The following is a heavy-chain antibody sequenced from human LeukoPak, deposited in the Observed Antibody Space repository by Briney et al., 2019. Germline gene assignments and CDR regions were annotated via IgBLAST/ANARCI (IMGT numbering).Heavy chain of an antibody. V-gene: IGHV3-21*01. D-gene: IGHD5-12*01. CDR1: GFTFSSYR. Sequence: GGSLRLSCAASGFTFSSYRMNWVRQAPGKGLEWVSSISSSGSYIYYADSVKGRFTISRDNAKNSLYLQMNSLRAEDTAVYYCARSTQSGYDSDYWGQGTLVTVSS. CDR2: ISSSGSYI. J-gene: IGHJ4*02. CDR3: ARSTQSGYDSDY.